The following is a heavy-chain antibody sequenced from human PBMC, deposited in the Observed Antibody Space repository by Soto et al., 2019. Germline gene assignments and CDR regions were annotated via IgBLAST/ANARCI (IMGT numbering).Heavy chain of an antibody. Sequence: QVHLVQSGAEVRKPGASVKVSCKGSGYTFTSYGITWVRQAPGQGLEWMGWISAHNGNTNYAQKLQGRVTVTRDTSTSTAFMELRSLRSDDTAVYYCARGRYGDYWGQGALVTVSS. D-gene: IGHD1-1*01. CDR1: GYTFTSYG. CDR2: ISAHNGNT. J-gene: IGHJ4*02. CDR3: ARGRYGDY. V-gene: IGHV1-18*01.